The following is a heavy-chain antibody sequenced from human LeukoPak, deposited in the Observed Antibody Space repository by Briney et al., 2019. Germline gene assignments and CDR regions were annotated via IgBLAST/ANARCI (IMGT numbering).Heavy chain of an antibody. CDR2: FDPEDGET. D-gene: IGHD6-19*01. CDR3: ATPRATGGRTQYSSGWYDLDY. J-gene: IGHJ4*02. CDR1: GYTLTELS. V-gene: IGHV1-24*01. Sequence: GSVKVSCKVSGYTLTELSMHWVRQAPGKGLEWMGGFDPEDGETIYAQKFQGRVTMTEDTSTDTAYMELSSLRSEDTAVYYCATPRATGGRTQYSSGWYDLDYWGQGTLVTVSS.